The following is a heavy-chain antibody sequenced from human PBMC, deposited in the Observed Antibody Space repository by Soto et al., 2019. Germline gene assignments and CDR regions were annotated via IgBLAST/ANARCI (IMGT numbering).Heavy chain of an antibody. V-gene: IGHV2-5*02. D-gene: IGHD3-9*01. CDR3: AHRRPENYDSLTCYYHDAFDI. Sequence: QITLKESGPTLVKPTQTLTLTCTFSGFSLSTSGVGVGWIRQPPGKALEWLALIYWDDDKRYSPSLKSRLTITKDTSKNRVVLTMTNMDPVDTATYYCAHRRPENYDSLTCYYHDAFDIWGQGTMVAVSS. J-gene: IGHJ3*02. CDR1: GFSLSTSGVG. CDR2: IYWDDDK.